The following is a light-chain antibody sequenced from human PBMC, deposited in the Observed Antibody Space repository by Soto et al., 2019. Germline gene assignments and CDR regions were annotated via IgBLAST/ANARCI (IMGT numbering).Light chain of an antibody. J-gene: IGKJ1*01. CDR3: QQYGRSSGT. V-gene: IGKV3-20*01. CDR2: GAS. CDR1: QSVSSSY. Sequence: EIVLTQSPGTLSLSPGERATLSCRASQSVSSSYLAWYQQKPGQAPRLLIYGASSRATGIPDRCSGSGSGTDFTLTISRLEPEEFAVYYCQQYGRSSGTFGQGPKVEIK.